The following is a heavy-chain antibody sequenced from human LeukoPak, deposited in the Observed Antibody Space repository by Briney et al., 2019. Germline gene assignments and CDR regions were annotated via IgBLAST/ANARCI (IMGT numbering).Heavy chain of an antibody. CDR2: ISSSSFKI. V-gene: IGHV3-48*04. CDR3: VRDPSYGSSWYYYMDV. CDR1: EFTFVRYA. J-gene: IGHJ6*03. D-gene: IGHD6-13*01. Sequence: GGSLRLSCAASEFTFVRYAMNWVRQAPGKGLEWVSYISSSSFKIGYADSVKGRFTISRDNSKNSLYLGMDSLRVEDTAVYYCVRDPSYGSSWYYYMDVWGKGTTVTVSS.